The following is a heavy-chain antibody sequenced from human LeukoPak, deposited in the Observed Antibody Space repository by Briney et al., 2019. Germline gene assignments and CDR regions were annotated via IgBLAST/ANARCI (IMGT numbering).Heavy chain of an antibody. CDR1: GFTFSSYS. Sequence: GGSLRLFCAVSGFTFSSYSMNWVRQAPGKGLEWVSSISSSSSYIYYADSVKGRFTISRDNAKNSLYLQMNSLRAEDTAVYYCASLNPFDYWGQGTLVTVSS. CDR3: ASLNPFDY. CDR2: ISSSSSYI. V-gene: IGHV3-21*01. J-gene: IGHJ4*02.